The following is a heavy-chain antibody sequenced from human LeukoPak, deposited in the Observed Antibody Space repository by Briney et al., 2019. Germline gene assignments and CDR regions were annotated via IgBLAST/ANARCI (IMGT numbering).Heavy chain of an antibody. CDR2: IYYSGST. CDR3: ARLYGSGSYSFDY. V-gene: IGHV4-39*01. J-gene: IGHJ4*02. CDR1: GGSISSSSYY. Sequence: SETLSLTCTVSGGSISSSSYYWGWIRQPPGKGLEWIGSIYYSGSTYYNPSLKSRVTISVDTSKNQFSLKLSSVTAADTAVYYCARLYGSGSYSFDYWGQGTLVTISS. D-gene: IGHD3-10*01.